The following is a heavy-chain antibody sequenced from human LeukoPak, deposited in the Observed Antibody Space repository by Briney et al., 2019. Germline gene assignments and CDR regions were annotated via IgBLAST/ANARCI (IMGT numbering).Heavy chain of an antibody. Sequence: PGGSLRLSCAASGFTFRNYVIHWVRQAPGKGLEWVAVTSSDLNVKLYADSVKGRFTISRDNSSSTLYLQMNSLRPEDTAIYYCAGEGYYGSGSPPSLYFDYWGQGTLVTVSS. D-gene: IGHD3-10*01. CDR3: AGEGYYGSGSPPSLYFDY. J-gene: IGHJ4*02. V-gene: IGHV3-30-3*01. CDR1: GFTFRNYV. CDR2: TSSDLNVK.